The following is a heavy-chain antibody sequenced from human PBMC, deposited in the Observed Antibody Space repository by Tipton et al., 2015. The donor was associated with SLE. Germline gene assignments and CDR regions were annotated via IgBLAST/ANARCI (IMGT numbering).Heavy chain of an antibody. Sequence: SLRLSCAASGFTFSSYWMHWVRQAPGKGLVWVSRINSDGSSTSYADSVKGRFTISRDNAKNTLYLQMNSLRAEDTAVYYCARAGDFWSGYYTFDYWGQGNLVTVSS. J-gene: IGHJ4*02. CDR3: ARAGDFWSGYYTFDY. D-gene: IGHD3-3*01. CDR2: INSDGSST. CDR1: GFTFSSYW. V-gene: IGHV3-74*01.